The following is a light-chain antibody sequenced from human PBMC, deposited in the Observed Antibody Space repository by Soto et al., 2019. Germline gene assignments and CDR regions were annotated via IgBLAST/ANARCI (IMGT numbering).Light chain of an antibody. CDR2: ENN. J-gene: IGLJ1*01. CDR1: SSNIGAGYE. CDR3: QPYDSSLSGYV. V-gene: IGLV1-40*01. Sequence: QSVLTQPPSVSEAPVQRGTISCTGSSSNIGAGYEAHWYQQVPGTAPKLLIYENNIRPSGVPHRFSGSKSGTSASLAITGIQAEDESEYYCQPYDSSLSGYVFGTGTKLPVL.